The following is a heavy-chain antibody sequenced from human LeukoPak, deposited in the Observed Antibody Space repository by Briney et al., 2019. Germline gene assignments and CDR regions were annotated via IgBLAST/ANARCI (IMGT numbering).Heavy chain of an antibody. Sequence: IPSETLSLTCTVSGGSISSGGYYWSWIRQHPGKGLEWIGYIYYSGSTYYNPSLESRVTISVDTSKNQFSLKLSSVTAADTAVYYCARGRGGYDWFDYWGQGTLVTVSS. CDR3: ARGRGGYDWFDY. CDR1: GGSISSGGYY. CDR2: IYYSGST. D-gene: IGHD5-12*01. J-gene: IGHJ4*02. V-gene: IGHV4-31*03.